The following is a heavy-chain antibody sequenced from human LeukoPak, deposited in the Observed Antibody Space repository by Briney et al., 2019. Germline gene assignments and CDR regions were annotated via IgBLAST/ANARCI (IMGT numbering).Heavy chain of an antibody. CDR1: GFTFSSYS. D-gene: IGHD3/OR15-3a*01. CDR2: ISSSSSYI. V-gene: IGHV3-21*01. Sequence: GGSLRLSCAASGFTFSSYSMNWVRQAPGKGLEWVSSISSSSSYIYYADSVKGRFTISRDNAKNSLYLQMNSVRAEDTAVYYCARARGLDYYFDYWGQGILVTVSS. CDR3: ARARGLDYYFDY. J-gene: IGHJ4*02.